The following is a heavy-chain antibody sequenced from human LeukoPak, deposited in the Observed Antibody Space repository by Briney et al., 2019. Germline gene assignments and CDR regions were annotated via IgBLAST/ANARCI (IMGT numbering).Heavy chain of an antibody. CDR2: IIPFLGSA. CDR3: ARFNMVQGGSWFDH. V-gene: IGHV1-18*01. D-gene: IGHD3-10*01. CDR1: GGTFTIYA. J-gene: IGHJ5*02. Sequence: AAVRVSFMASGGTFTIYAISWGRQAPGQGGGWGGRIIPFLGSANYAQNLQGRVTMTTEPSTSTAFMELRSLRSDDTAVYYCARFNMVQGGSWFDHWGQGTLVTVSS.